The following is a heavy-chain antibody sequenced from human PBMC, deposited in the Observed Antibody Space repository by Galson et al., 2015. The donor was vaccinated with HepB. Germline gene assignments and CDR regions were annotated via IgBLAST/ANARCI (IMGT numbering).Heavy chain of an antibody. CDR1: GYTFTSYY. CDR2: INPSGGST. V-gene: IGHV1-46*01. CDR3: ARDQGPVVPAAIELYYYYGMDV. D-gene: IGHD2-2*01. Sequence: SVKVSCKASGYTFTSYYMHWVRQAPGQGLEWMGIINPSGGSTSYAQKFQGRVTMTRDTSTSTVYMELSSLRSEDTAVYYCARDQGPVVPAAIELYYYYGMDVWGQGTTVTVSS. J-gene: IGHJ6*02.